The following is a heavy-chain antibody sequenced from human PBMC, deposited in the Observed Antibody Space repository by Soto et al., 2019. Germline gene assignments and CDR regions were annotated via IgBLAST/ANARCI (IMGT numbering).Heavy chain of an antibody. D-gene: IGHD3-3*01. CDR2: INHSGST. CDR1: GGSFSGYY. J-gene: IGHJ4*02. CDR3: ARDSVWSGYYLDY. Sequence: SETLSLTCAVYGGSFSGYYWSWIRQPPGKGLEWIGEINHSGSTNYNPSLKSRVTISVDTSKNQFSLKLSSVTAADTAVYYCARDSVWSGYYLDYWGQGTLVTVSS. V-gene: IGHV4-34*01.